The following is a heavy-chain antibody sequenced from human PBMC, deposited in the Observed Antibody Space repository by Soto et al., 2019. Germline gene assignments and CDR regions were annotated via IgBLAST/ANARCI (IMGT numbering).Heavy chain of an antibody. V-gene: IGHV4-39*01. CDR1: GGSISSSTYY. Sequence: SETLSLTCTVSGGSISSSTYYWGWIRQPPGKGLEWIGSIYYGGSTYYNPSLKSRATISVDTSKNQFSLRLSSVTAADTAVYYCARHPGGYSSSWYSPLNWFDPWGQGTLVTVSS. CDR2: IYYGGST. CDR3: ARHPGGYSSSWYSPLNWFDP. D-gene: IGHD6-13*01. J-gene: IGHJ5*02.